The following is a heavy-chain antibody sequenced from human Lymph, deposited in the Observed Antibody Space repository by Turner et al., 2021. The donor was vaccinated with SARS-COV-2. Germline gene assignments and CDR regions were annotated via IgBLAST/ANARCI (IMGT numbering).Heavy chain of an antibody. V-gene: IGHV4-59*01. CDR2: IYYSGST. CDR3: VRGFDY. CDR1: GCSISSYY. J-gene: IGHJ4*02. Sequence: QVQLQESGPGLVKPSETLSLTCTVSGCSISSYYWSWIRQPPGKGLEWIGYIYYSGSTNYNPSLKSRVTMSVDTSKNQFSLKLSSVTAADTAVYYCVRGFDYWGQGTLVTVSS. D-gene: IGHD3-10*01.